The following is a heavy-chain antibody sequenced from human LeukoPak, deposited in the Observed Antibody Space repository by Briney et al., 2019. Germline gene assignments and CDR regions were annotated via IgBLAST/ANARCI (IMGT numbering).Heavy chain of an antibody. Sequence: SETLSPTCAVYGGSFSGYYWSWIRQPPGKGLEWIGEINHSGSTNYSPSLKSRVTISVDTSKNQFSLKLSSVTAADTAVYYCARHQLLWFGELLTGPGEVDYWGQGTLVTVSS. D-gene: IGHD3-10*01. J-gene: IGHJ4*02. CDR1: GGSFSGYY. V-gene: IGHV4-34*01. CDR3: ARHQLLWFGELLTGPGEVDY. CDR2: INHSGST.